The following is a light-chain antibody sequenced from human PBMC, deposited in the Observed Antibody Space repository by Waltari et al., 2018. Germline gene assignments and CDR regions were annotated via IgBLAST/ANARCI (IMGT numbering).Light chain of an antibody. CDR3: QQNDGSAVT. V-gene: IGKV3-20*01. CDR2: STS. CDR1: QSLTRIS. J-gene: IGKJ4*01. Sequence: IVLPQSPDTLSLSPGERATLSCRASQSLTRISLAWYQQKPGQAPRLLIYSTSSSATDSSDSFSGSGSGQDSTLPINRLGPKDSQVYPCQQNDGSAVTFGGGTRVEIK.